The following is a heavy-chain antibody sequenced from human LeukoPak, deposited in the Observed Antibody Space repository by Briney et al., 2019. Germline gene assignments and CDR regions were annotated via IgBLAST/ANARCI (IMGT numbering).Heavy chain of an antibody. CDR1: GFTFSSYA. J-gene: IGHJ6*02. V-gene: IGHV3-64*01. D-gene: IGHD6-13*01. CDR2: ISSNGGST. CDR3: ARETGYSSSWYSFDYYYYYGMDV. Sequence: GGSLRLSCAASGFTFSSYAMHWVRQAPGKGLEYVSAISSNGGSTYYANSVKGRFTISRDNPKNTLYLQMGSLRAEDMAVYYCARETGYSSSWYSFDYYYYYGMDVWGQGTTVTVSS.